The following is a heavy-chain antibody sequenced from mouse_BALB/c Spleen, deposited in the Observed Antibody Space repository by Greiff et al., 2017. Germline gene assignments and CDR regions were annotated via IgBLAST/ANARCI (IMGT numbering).Heavy chain of an antibody. V-gene: IGHV1-5*01. D-gene: IGHD3-1*01. J-gene: IGHJ4*01. CDR1: GYSFTSYW. Sequence: EVKLVESGTVLARPGASVKMSCKASGYSFTSYWMHWVKQRPGQGLEWIGAIYPGNSDTSYNQKFKGKAKLTAVTSASTAYMELSSLTNEDSAVYYCTQAARAIPYAMDYWGQGTSVTVSS. CDR2: IYPGNSDT. CDR3: TQAARAIPYAMDY.